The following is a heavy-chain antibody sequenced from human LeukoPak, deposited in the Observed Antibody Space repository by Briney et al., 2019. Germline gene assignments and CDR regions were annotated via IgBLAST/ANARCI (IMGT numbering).Heavy chain of an antibody. CDR2: IYYSGST. V-gene: IGHV4-39*01. J-gene: IGHJ4*02. D-gene: IGHD2-21*02. Sequence: SETLSLTCTVSSDSIYSSNYYWGWIRQPPGKGLEWIGSIYYSGSTYYNSSLKSRVTISVDTSKNQFSLKLSSLTAADTAVNYCARAAYCGGDCYLFDYWGQGTLVTVFS. CDR3: ARAAYCGGDCYLFDY. CDR1: SDSIYSSNYY.